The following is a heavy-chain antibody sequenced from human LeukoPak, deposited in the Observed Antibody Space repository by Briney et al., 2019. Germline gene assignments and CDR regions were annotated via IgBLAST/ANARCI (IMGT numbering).Heavy chain of an antibody. J-gene: IGHJ6*02. V-gene: IGHV3-23*01. CDR1: GFTFSSYG. Sequence: QPGGSLRLSCAASGFTFSSYGMHWVRQAPGKGLEWVSAISGSGGSTYYADSVKGRFTISRDNSKNTLYLQMNSLRAEDTAVYYCAKVRYCSSTSCNYYYYGMDVWGQGTTVTVSS. D-gene: IGHD2-2*01. CDR3: AKVRYCSSTSCNYYYYGMDV. CDR2: ISGSGGST.